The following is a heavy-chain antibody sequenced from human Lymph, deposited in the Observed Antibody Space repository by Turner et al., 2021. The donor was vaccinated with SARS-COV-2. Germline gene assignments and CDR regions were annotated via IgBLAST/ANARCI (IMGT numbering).Heavy chain of an antibody. J-gene: IGHJ6*02. Sequence: QVQLVQSGAEVKKPGASVKVSCKAPVYTFTSYDINWVRQATGQGLEWMGWMNPNSGNTGYEQKFQGRVTMTRNTSISTAYMELSSLRAEDTAVYYCARGRYSGGGMDVWGQGTTVTVSS. V-gene: IGHV1-8*02. CDR2: MNPNSGNT. D-gene: IGHD1-26*01. CDR1: VYTFTSYD. CDR3: ARGRYSGGGMDV.